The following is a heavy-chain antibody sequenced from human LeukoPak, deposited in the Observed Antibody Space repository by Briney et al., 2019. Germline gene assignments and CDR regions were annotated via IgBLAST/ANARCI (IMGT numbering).Heavy chain of an antibody. CDR2: ITGSGGDK. Sequence: GGSLRLSCAASGFTFSSYAMNWARQAPGKGLEWVSTITGSGGDKYYADSVKGRFTISRDNSKNTLYLQMNSLRAEDTAIYYCAKDPYVGGGYHFDSWGQGSLVTVSS. D-gene: IGHD3-22*01. CDR1: GFTFSSYA. V-gene: IGHV3-23*01. CDR3: AKDPYVGGGYHFDS. J-gene: IGHJ4*02.